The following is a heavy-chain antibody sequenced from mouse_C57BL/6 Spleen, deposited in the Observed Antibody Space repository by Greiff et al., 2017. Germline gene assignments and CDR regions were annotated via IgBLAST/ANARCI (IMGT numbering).Heavy chain of an antibody. CDR1: GFTFSDYG. D-gene: IGHD2-2*01. V-gene: IGHV5-17*01. J-gene: IGHJ1*03. Sequence: EVQLVESGGGLVKPGGSLKLSCAASGFTFSDYGMHWVRQAPEKGLEWVAYISSGSSTIYYADTVKGRFTISRDNAKNTLFLQMTRLRSEDTAMYYWARPTVTTLYWYFDVWGTGTTVTVSS. CDR3: ARPTVTTLYWYFDV. CDR2: ISSGSSTI.